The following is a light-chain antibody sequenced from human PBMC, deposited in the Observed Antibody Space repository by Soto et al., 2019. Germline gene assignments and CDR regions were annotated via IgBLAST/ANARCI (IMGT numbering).Light chain of an antibody. CDR1: QGISRS. CDR3: QQADTFPIT. J-gene: IGKJ5*01. V-gene: IGKV1D-12*01. CDR2: AAS. Sequence: DIQMTQSPSSVSASVGDRVTISCQASQGISRSLAWYQQKPEKAPKLLIYAASSLQSGVPSRFSGSGFGTDFTLTISSLQPEDSAIYYCQQADTFPITFGQGTRLEN.